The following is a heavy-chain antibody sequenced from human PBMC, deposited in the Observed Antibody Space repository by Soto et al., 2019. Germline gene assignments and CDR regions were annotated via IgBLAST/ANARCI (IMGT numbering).Heavy chain of an antibody. Sequence: GRSLRLSCAASGFTFSDYYMSWIRQAPGKGLEWVSYISGSGNTIYHADSVKGRFTISRDNAKNSLYLQMNSLRVEDTAVYYCARYSRGDSPHCGEGTLVTVSS. V-gene: IGHV3-11*01. CDR3: ARYSRGDSPH. CDR1: GFTFSDYY. J-gene: IGHJ4*02. D-gene: IGHD2-15*01. CDR2: ISGSGNTI.